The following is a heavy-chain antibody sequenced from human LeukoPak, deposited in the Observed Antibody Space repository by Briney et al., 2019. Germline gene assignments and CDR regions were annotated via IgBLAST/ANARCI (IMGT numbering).Heavy chain of an antibody. J-gene: IGHJ4*02. Sequence: PGGSLRLSCAAPGFTFSSYAMSWVRQAPGKGLEWVSAISGSGGSTYYADSVKGRFTISRDNSKNTLYLQMNSLRAEDTAVYYCAKDLTMLYYYDSSGYPDYWGQGTLVTVSS. D-gene: IGHD3-22*01. CDR1: GFTFSSYA. CDR2: ISGSGGST. V-gene: IGHV3-23*01. CDR3: AKDLTMLYYYDSSGYPDY.